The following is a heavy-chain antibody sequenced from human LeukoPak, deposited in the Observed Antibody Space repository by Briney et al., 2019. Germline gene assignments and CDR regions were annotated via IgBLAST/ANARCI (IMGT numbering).Heavy chain of an antibody. CDR3: ARGSGWSSFDP. CDR1: GGSISTDLYY. V-gene: IGHV4-61*02. CDR2: IYSNGWT. Sequence: SDTLSLTCTVSGGSISTDLYYWTWIRRPAGKGLEWIGRIYSNGWTDYNPPLKSRVSISIDTSKNHFSLKMSLATAADTTLYYCARGSGWSSFDPWGQGTLVTVSS. D-gene: IGHD6-19*01. J-gene: IGHJ5*02.